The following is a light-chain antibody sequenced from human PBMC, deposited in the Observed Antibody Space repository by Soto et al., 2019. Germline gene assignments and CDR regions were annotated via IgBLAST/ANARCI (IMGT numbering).Light chain of an antibody. J-gene: IGKJ3*01. V-gene: IGKV2-28*01. CDR1: ESLLFTNGYNY. CDR3: MKGVEPPFT. CDR2: LGS. Sequence: DLVMTQSPLSLPVTPGEAASISCRSSESLLFTNGYNYLGWYVQKPGQSPQLLSYLGSHRSPGVRDXXSRSGAGTNVTLQISSVEGEDVRFYSCMKGVEPPFTFGPGTKVDIK.